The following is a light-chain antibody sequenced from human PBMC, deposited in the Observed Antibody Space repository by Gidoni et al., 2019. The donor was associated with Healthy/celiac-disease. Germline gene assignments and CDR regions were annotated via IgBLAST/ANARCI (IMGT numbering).Light chain of an antibody. CDR2: DVS. CDR3: SSYTSSSTLGV. Sequence: QSALTKPASVSGSPGQSITISCTGTSSDVGGYNYVSWYQQHPGKAPKLMIYDVSNRPSGVSNRFSGSKSGNTASLTISGLQAEDEADYYCSSYTSSSTLGVFGGWTKLTVL. J-gene: IGLJ2*01. V-gene: IGLV2-14*01. CDR1: SSDVGGYNY.